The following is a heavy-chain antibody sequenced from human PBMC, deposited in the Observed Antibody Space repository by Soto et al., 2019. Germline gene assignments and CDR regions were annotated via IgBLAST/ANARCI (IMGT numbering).Heavy chain of an antibody. D-gene: IGHD2-15*01. CDR1: GFTFSNAW. CDR2: IKSKTDGGTT. V-gene: IGHV3-15*01. J-gene: IGHJ3*01. CDR3: TTHTGGNHDAVDL. Sequence: GGSLRLSCAASGFTFSNAWMSWVRQAPGKGLEWVGRIKSKTDGGTTDYAAPVKGRFTISRDDSKNTLYLQMNSLKTEHTAVYYCTTHTGGNHDAVDLWGEATMVTVSS.